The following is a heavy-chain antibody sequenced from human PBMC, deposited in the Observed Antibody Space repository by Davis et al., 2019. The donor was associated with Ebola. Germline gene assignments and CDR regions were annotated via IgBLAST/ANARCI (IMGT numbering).Heavy chain of an antibody. CDR3: ARVGYSYGYGYYYYGMDV. Sequence: GGSLRLSCAASGFTFSSSAMHWVRQAPGTGLAWVSAISVSGVSTYYADSVTGRFTISRDNAKNSLYLQMNSLRDEDTAVYYCARVGYSYGYGYYYYGMDVWGQGTTVTVSS. V-gene: IGHV3-48*02. CDR2: ISVSGVST. D-gene: IGHD5-18*01. J-gene: IGHJ6*02. CDR1: GFTFSSSA.